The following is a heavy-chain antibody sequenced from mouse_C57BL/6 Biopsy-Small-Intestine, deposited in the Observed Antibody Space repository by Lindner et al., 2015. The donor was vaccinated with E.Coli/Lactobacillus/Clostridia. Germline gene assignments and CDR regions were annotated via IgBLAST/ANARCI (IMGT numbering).Heavy chain of an antibody. J-gene: IGHJ2*01. CDR3: ARPRGYDEYYFDY. D-gene: IGHD2-2*01. CDR2: ISSGGSHT. CDR1: GFTFSSYG. V-gene: IGHV5-6*01. Sequence: VQLQESGGDLVKPGGSLKLSCAASGFTFSSYGMSWVRQTPDKRLEWVATISSGGSHTNYPDSVKGRFTISRDNVKNILYLQMSSLKSEDTAMYFCARPRGYDEYYFDYWGQGTTLTVSS.